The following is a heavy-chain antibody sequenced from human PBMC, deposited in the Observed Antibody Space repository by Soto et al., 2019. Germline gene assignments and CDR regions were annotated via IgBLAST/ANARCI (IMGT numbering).Heavy chain of an antibody. CDR3: AKDYYYDSSGYSNYFDY. Sequence: GGSLRLSCAASGFTFSSYAMSWVRQAPGKGLEWVSAISGSGGSTYYADSVKGRFTISRDNSKNTLYLQMNSLRAEDTAVYYCAKDYYYDSSGYSNYFDYWGQGTLVTVSS. D-gene: IGHD3-22*01. V-gene: IGHV3-23*01. CDR1: GFTFSSYA. CDR2: ISGSGGST. J-gene: IGHJ4*02.